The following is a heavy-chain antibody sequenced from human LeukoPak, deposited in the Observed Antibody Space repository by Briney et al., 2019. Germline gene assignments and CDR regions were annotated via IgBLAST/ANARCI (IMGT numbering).Heavy chain of an antibody. D-gene: IGHD6-19*01. CDR1: GGSISSSSYY. CDR3: ARLASGWSRWFDP. V-gene: IGHV4-39*07. J-gene: IGHJ5*02. CDR2: IYYSGST. Sequence: SETLSLTCTVSGGSISSSSYYWGWIRQPPGKGLEWIGSIYYSGSTYYNPSLKSRVTISVDTSKNQFSLKLSSVTAADTAVYYCARLASGWSRWFDPWGQGTLVTVSS.